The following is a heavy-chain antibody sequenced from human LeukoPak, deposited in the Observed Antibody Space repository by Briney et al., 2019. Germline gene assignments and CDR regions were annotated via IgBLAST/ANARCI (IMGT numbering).Heavy chain of an antibody. CDR2: IYYNGNT. V-gene: IGHV4-59*01. J-gene: IGHJ6*02. CDR1: DGSINSYY. D-gene: IGHD1-26*01. CDR3: ARGRSNYYGMDV. Sequence: SETLSLSCSVSDGSINSYYWNWIRRPPGKGLEWIGYIYYNGNTNYSPSLKSRVTMSVDTSKNLFSLKVSSVTAADTAVYYCARGRSNYYGMDVWGQGTTVTVSS.